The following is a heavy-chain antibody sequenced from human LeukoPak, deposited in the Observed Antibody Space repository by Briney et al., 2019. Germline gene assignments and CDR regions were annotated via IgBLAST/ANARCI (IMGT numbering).Heavy chain of an antibody. J-gene: IGHJ4*02. CDR1: GFTFSSYW. Sequence: PGGSLRLSCAASGFTFSSYWMSWVRQAPGKGLEWVSSISSSSSYIYYADSVKGRFTISRDNAKNSLYLQMNSMRAEDTAVYYCARDFRYSSGFDYWGQGTLVTVSS. CDR3: ARDFRYSSGFDY. D-gene: IGHD6-19*01. V-gene: IGHV3-21*01. CDR2: ISSSSSYI.